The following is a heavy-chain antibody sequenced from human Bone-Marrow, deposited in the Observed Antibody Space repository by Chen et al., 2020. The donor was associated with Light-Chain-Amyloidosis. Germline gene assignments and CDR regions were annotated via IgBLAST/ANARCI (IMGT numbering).Heavy chain of an antibody. Sequence: EVQLVESGGALVQPGGSLRLSCAASGFTLNTYWMHWVRQLPGGGLVWVARMPTDVTKTVYADSVKGRFTVSRDDAKNTLYLEMNSLRVEDTGLYFCARDRGRFSYNRGGLDSWGQGTLVTVSS. CDR1: GFTLNTYW. J-gene: IGHJ4*02. CDR3: ARDRGRFSYNRGGLDS. D-gene: IGHD3-10*01. CDR2: MPTDVTKT. V-gene: IGHV3-74*01.